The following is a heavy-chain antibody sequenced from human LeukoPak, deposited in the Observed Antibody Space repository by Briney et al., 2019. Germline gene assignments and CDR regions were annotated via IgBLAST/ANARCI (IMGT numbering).Heavy chain of an antibody. V-gene: IGHV3-23*01. CDR2: ISGSGGST. Sequence: GGSLRLSCAASGFTFSSYAMSWVRQAPGKGLEWVSAISGSGGSTYYADSVKGRFTISRDNSKNTLYLQMNSLRAEDTAVYYCAKISRDHYDSSGYYRDWGQGTLVTVSS. CDR1: GFTFSSYA. J-gene: IGHJ4*02. CDR3: AKISRDHYDSSGYYRD. D-gene: IGHD3-22*01.